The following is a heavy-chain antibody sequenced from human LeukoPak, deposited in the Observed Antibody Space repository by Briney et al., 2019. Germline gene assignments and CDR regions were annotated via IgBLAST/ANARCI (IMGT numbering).Heavy chain of an antibody. CDR3: AREVGQLWSPASDY. CDR2: IYTSGST. D-gene: IGHD5-18*01. V-gene: IGHV4-61*02. J-gene: IGHJ4*02. Sequence: PSETLSLTCTVSGGSLSSGSYYWRWLRQPAGKGLEWIGRIYTSGSTNYNPSLKSRVTISVDTSKNQFSLRLSSVTAADTAVYYCAREVGQLWSPASDYWGQGTLVTVSS. CDR1: GGSLSSGSYY.